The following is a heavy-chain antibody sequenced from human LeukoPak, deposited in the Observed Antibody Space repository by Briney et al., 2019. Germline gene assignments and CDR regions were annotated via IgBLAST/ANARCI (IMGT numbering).Heavy chain of an antibody. V-gene: IGHV3-23*01. Sequence: GGSLRLSCAASGFTFSSYAMSWVRQAPGKGLEWVSAISGSGGSTYYADSVKGRFTISRDNSKNTLSLQMNSLRAEDTAVYYCANWGSSGYIAFDYWGQGTLVTVSS. CDR1: GFTFSSYA. CDR3: ANWGSSGYIAFDY. D-gene: IGHD3-22*01. CDR2: ISGSGGST. J-gene: IGHJ4*02.